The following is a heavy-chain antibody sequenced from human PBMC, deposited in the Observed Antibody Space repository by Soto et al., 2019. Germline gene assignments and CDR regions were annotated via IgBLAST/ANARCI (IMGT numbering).Heavy chain of an antibody. V-gene: IGHV4-31*03. D-gene: IGHD3-10*01. CDR1: GGSISSGGYY. J-gene: IGHJ5*02. Sequence: SETLSLTCTVSGGSISSGGYYWSWIRQHRGNDLEWIGYIYESGHTYFNKSLKSRLTMSLDTSKNQFSLKLSSVTAADTAVYYCARALYGSGSEYKEYWFDPWGQGTLVTVSS. CDR2: IYESGHT. CDR3: ARALYGSGSEYKEYWFDP.